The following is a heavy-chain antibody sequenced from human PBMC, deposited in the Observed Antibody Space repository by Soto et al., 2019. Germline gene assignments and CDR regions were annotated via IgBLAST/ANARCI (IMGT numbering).Heavy chain of an antibody. CDR2: IYYSGST. Sequence: KPSETLSLTCTVSGGSISSGDYYWSWIRQPPGKGLEWIGYIYYSGSTNYNPSLKSRVTISVDTSKNQFSLKLSSVTAADTAVYYCARGREDIVVVPFGYYYGMDVWGQGTTVTVSS. V-gene: IGHV4-61*08. CDR3: ARGREDIVVVPFGYYYGMDV. J-gene: IGHJ6*02. CDR1: GGSISSGDYY. D-gene: IGHD2-2*01.